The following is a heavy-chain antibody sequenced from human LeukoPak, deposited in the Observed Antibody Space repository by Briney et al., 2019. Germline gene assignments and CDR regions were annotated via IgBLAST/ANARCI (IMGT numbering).Heavy chain of an antibody. CDR1: GFTFSNYA. Sequence: GGSLRLSCAASGFTFSNYALHWVRQAPGKGLEWVTFIRYDGSNKYYADSVKGRFTISRDNAKNSLYLQMNSLRAEDTAVYYCARGYSYGYRYFDYWGQGTLVTVSS. CDR3: ARGYSYGYRYFDY. J-gene: IGHJ4*02. V-gene: IGHV3-30*02. CDR2: IRYDGSNK. D-gene: IGHD5-18*01.